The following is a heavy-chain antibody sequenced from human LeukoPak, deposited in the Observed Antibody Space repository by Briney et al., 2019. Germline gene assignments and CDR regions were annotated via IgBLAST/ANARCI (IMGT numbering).Heavy chain of an antibody. CDR2: LYHSGTT. CDR3: ARVEVPRDINDWYFDL. Sequence: PSETLSLTCTVSGYSIAHGFFWAWIRQPPGGVLEWIGSLYHSGTTYYNTSLKSRISTSVDTSKNQFSLKLSLVTAADTAVYYCARVEVPRDINDWYFDLWGRGTLVTVSS. CDR1: GYSIAHGFF. J-gene: IGHJ2*01. V-gene: IGHV4-38-2*02. D-gene: IGHD2-15*01.